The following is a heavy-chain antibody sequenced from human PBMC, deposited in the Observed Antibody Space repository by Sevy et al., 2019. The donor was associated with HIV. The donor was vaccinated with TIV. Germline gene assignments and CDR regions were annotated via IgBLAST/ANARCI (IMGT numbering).Heavy chain of an antibody. CDR2: FCPGDSDI. Sequence: GESLKISCKISGYSFTRYCIGWVRQMTGKGLEWMGIFCPGDSDISYSPSFQGQVTISANKSISTVYLQWRSLKASDTAMYYCTRQGPSDGMDVWGRGTTVTVSS. CDR1: GYSFTRYC. J-gene: IGHJ6*02. V-gene: IGHV5-51*01. CDR3: TRQGPSDGMDV.